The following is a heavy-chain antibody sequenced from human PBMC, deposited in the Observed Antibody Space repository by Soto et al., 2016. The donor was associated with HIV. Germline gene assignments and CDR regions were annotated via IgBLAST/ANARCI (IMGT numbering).Heavy chain of an antibody. V-gene: IGHV4-34*01. Sequence: QVQLQQWGAGLLNTSETLSLTCAVYGESFSGYYWSWIRRSPGTGLEWIGEVSHGGRAKLQPVPQRVDSPSQWTRPKNQFSLKLNSVTATDTGVYYCARRARIQVARTFFQYFYYILDVWAKGPRSSSH. CDR2: VSHGGRA. CDR1: GESFSGYY. CDR3: ARRARIQVARTFFQYFYYILDV. J-gene: IGHJ6*02. D-gene: IGHD6-19*01.